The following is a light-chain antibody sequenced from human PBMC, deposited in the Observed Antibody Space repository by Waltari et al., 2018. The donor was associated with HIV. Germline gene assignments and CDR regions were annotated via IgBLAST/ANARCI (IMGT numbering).Light chain of an antibody. Sequence: EIVLTQSPGTLSLSPGERATLSCRASQSVRSASLAWYQQKPGQAPMLPIYGASSRAPGIPDRFSGSGAVTDFILTISRLEPEDCAVYYCQQYAASPLTFGGGTKVEIK. V-gene: IGKV3-20*01. J-gene: IGKJ4*01. CDR2: GAS. CDR1: QSVRSAS. CDR3: QQYAASPLT.